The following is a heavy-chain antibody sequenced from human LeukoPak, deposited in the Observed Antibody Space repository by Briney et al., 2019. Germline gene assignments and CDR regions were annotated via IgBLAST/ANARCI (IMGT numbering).Heavy chain of an antibody. Sequence: PSETLSLTCTVSGGSISSGSYYWSWIRQPAGKGLEWIGRIYTSGSTNYNPSLKSRVTISVDTSKNQFSLKLSSVTAADTAVYYCARGWRDPTIFGVGTWDPFDPWGQGTLVTVSS. V-gene: IGHV4-61*02. D-gene: IGHD3-3*01. CDR3: ARGWRDPTIFGVGTWDPFDP. CDR2: IYTSGST. CDR1: GGSISSGSYY. J-gene: IGHJ5*02.